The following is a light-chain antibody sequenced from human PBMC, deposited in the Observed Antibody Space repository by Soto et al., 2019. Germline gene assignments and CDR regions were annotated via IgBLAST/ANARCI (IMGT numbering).Light chain of an antibody. CDR2: KAS. Sequence: DIQITQSPSYLSAYLGDRVTITCRASQTISSWLAWYQQKPGKAPKLLIYKASTLKSGVPSRLSGSGSGTEFTLTIRSLPDDVSTDYCQHYNSYSEAFGQGTKVDIK. CDR3: QHYNSYSEA. J-gene: IGKJ1*01. V-gene: IGKV1-5*03. CDR1: QTISSW.